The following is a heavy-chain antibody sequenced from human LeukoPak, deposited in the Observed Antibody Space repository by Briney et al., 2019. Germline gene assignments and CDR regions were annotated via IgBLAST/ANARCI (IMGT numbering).Heavy chain of an antibody. J-gene: IGHJ5*02. CDR2: ISGSGGST. V-gene: IGHV3-23*01. D-gene: IGHD5-24*01. CDR3: AKVEGGDGYNWEVPGWFDP. CDR1: GFTFSSYA. Sequence: GGSLRLSCAASGFTFSSYAMSWVRQAPGKGLEWVSAISGSGGSTYYADSVKGRFTISRDNSKNTLYLQMNSLRAEDTAVYYCAKVEGGDGYNWEVPGWFDPWGQGTLVTVSS.